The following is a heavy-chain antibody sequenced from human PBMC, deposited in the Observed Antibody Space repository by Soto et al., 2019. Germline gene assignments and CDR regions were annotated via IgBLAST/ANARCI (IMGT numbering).Heavy chain of an antibody. CDR2: IYYTGIT. V-gene: IGHV4-59*08. CDR1: GGSISSFY. D-gene: IGHD3-16*01. Sequence: QVQLQESGPGLVKPSVTLSLTCTVSGGSISSFYWSWIRQPPGKGLEWIGYIYYTGITNYNPSLKSRVTISVDSSKYLSSLKLSSVTAADTAVYYCERCRDYDYIWGSYFWFDPWGQGTLVTVS. J-gene: IGHJ5*02. CDR3: ERCRDYDYIWGSYFWFDP.